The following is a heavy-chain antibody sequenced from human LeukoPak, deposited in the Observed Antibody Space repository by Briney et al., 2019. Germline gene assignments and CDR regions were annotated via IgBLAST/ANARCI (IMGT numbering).Heavy chain of an antibody. D-gene: IGHD2-8*02. Sequence: GGSLRLSCAASGFTFSSYAMSWVRQAPGKGLEWVSAICCSGGSTYYADSVKGRFTISRDNSKNTLYLQMNSLSAEDTAVYYCAKVGESGGVWKYYFDYWGQGTLVTVSS. V-gene: IGHV3-23*01. CDR1: GFTFSSYA. CDR2: ICCSGGST. J-gene: IGHJ4*02. CDR3: AKVGESGGVWKYYFDY.